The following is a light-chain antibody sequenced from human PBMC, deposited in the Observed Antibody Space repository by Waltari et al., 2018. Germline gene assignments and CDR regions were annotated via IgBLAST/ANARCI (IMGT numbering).Light chain of an antibody. V-gene: IGLV2-8*01. Sequence: QSALTQPPSASGSPGQSVTISCTWTSSYLGGYNYVSWYQQHPGKAPNLMIYEVTKRPSGVPDRFSGSKSGNTASLTVSGLQAEDEAEYFCSSYAGSNNFVFGSGTDVTVL. CDR2: EVT. CDR3: SSYAGSNNFV. J-gene: IGLJ1*01. CDR1: SSYLGGYNY.